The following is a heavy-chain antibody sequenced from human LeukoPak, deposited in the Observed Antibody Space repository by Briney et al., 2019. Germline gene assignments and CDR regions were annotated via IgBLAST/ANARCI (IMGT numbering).Heavy chain of an antibody. V-gene: IGHV3-48*04. CDR2: ITSSSSST. CDR1: GFTFSSFS. D-gene: IGHD4-17*01. CDR3: ARVIGSYGDSAY. Sequence: RAGGSLRLSCAASGFTFSSFSVNWVRQAPGKGLEWLSYITSSSSSTYYADSVKGRFTISRDNARNSLYLQMNSLRAEDTAVYYCARVIGSYGDSAYWGQGTLVTVSS. J-gene: IGHJ4*02.